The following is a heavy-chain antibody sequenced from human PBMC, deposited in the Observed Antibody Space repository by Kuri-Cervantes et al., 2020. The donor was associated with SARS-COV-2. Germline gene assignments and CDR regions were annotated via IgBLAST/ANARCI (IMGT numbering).Heavy chain of an antibody. J-gene: IGHJ4*02. Sequence: SVKVSCKASGYTFTSYAMHWVRQAPGQGLEWMGGIMPALGMPNYAQKFRGRVTLTADTSTTTAYLELSGLRTEDTALYYCASDGVSGSLSLDFWGQGTLVTVSS. CDR1: GYTFTSYA. CDR3: ASDGVSGSLSLDF. D-gene: IGHD6-19*01. CDR2: IMPALGMP. V-gene: IGHV1-69*10.